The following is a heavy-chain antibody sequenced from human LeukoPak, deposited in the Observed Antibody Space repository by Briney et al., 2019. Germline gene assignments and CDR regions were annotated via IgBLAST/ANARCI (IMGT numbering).Heavy chain of an antibody. CDR2: IRSKTDGGTT. V-gene: IGHV3-15*01. CDR1: GFTFTNAW. CDR3: TTNIVGATYYFDY. Sequence: GGSLRLSCAASGFTFTNAWMSWVSQAPGKGLACVGRIRSKTDGGTTDYAAPVKGRFTISRDDSKNTLYLQMNSLKTEDTAVYYCTTNIVGATYYFDYWGQGTLVTVSS. D-gene: IGHD1-26*01. J-gene: IGHJ4*02.